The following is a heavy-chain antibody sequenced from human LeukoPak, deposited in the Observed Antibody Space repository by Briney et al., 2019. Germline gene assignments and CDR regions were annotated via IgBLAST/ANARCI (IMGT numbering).Heavy chain of an antibody. D-gene: IGHD6-19*01. CDR1: GGSISGYY. J-gene: IGHJ4*02. Sequence: SETLSLTCTVSGGSISGYYWSWIRQPAGRGLEWIGRIYNSENIDYNPSLKSRVTMSVDTSKNQFSLKLSSVTAADTAAYYCARGPYTSGWFSFDYWGQGTLVTVSS. V-gene: IGHV4-4*07. CDR3: ARGPYTSGWFSFDY. CDR2: IYNSENI.